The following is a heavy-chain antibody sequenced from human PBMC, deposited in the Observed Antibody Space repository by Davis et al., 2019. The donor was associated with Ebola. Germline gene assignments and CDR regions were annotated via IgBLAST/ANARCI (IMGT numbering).Heavy chain of an antibody. Sequence: GESLKISCAASGFTFSSYAMTWVRQAPGKGLEWVSAIRGSTYYADSVKGRFTISRDNSKNTLYLQMNSLRAEDTAVYYCARDECYGSGSYYICGQDYWGQGTLVTVSS. J-gene: IGHJ4*02. D-gene: IGHD3-10*01. V-gene: IGHV3-23*01. CDR3: ARDECYGSGSYYICGQDY. CDR1: GFTFSSYA. CDR2: IRGST.